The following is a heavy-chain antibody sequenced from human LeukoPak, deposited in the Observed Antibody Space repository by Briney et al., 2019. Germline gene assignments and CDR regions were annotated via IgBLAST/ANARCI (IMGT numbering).Heavy chain of an antibody. D-gene: IGHD3-10*01. CDR2: INPNTGGT. Sequence: EASVKVSCKASGYTFTGYYMHWVRQAPGQGLEWMGWINPNTGGTNYAQKFQGRVTMTRDTSISTASMELRRLRADDTAVYYCARQTRITMVRGMDWFDTWGQGTLATVS. CDR3: ARQTRITMVRGMDWFDT. J-gene: IGHJ5*02. CDR1: GYTFTGYY. V-gene: IGHV1-2*02.